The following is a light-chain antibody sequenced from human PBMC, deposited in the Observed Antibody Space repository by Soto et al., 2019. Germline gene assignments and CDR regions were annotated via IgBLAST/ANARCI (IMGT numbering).Light chain of an antibody. CDR3: QHYVKSPPIT. CDR2: GVS. Sequence: EIVLTQSPGTLSLSPGERATLSCRASQSVSSSYLAWYQQKPGQAPRLLIYGVSSRATGIPDRFSGSGSGRDFTLTISRLEPEDFAVYYCQHYVKSPPITVGQGTRLDIK. J-gene: IGKJ5*01. CDR1: QSVSSSY. V-gene: IGKV3-20*01.